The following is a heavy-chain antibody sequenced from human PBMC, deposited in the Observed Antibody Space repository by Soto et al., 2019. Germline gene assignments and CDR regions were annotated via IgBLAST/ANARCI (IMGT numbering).Heavy chain of an antibody. Sequence: SETLSLTCTVSSGSISSYDGSWIRQPPGKGLEWIGYIYYSGSTNYNPSLKSRVTISVDTSKNQFSLKLSSVTAADTAVYYCARRYGSAIDYWGQGTLVTVS. CDR3: ARRYGSAIDY. CDR1: SGSISSYD. CDR2: IYYSGST. D-gene: IGHD1-26*01. J-gene: IGHJ4*02. V-gene: IGHV4-59*08.